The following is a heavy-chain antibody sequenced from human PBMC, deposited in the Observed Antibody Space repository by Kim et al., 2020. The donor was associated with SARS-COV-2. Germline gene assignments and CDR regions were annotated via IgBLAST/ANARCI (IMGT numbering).Heavy chain of an antibody. CDR3: ARDRYCSSTSCYTNYYGMDV. V-gene: IGHV4-34*01. CDR1: GGSFSGYY. J-gene: IGHJ6*02. CDR2: INHSGST. Sequence: SETLSLTCAVYGGSFSGYYWSWIRQPPGKGLEWIGEINHSGSTNYNLALKSRVTISVDTSKNKFFLKLSSVTAADTAVYYCARDRYCSSTSCYTNYYGMDVWGQGTTVTVSS. D-gene: IGHD2-2*02.